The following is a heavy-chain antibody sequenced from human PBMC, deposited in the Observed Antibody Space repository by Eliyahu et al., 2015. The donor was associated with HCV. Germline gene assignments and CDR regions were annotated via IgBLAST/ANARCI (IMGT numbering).Heavy chain of an antibody. V-gene: IGHV4-30-4*01. Sequence: QVQLQESGPGLVKPSQTLSLTCTVSGGSXXSGXYXXXWIRQPPGKGLEWIGYIYXSGSTYYNPSLKSRVTISVDTSKNQFSLKLSSVTAADTAVYYCARGAGYCSGGSCYSEEYFQHWGQGTLVTVSS. CDR3: ARGAGYCSGGSCYSEEYFQH. CDR1: GGSXXSGXYX. J-gene: IGHJ1*01. D-gene: IGHD2-15*01. CDR2: IYXSGST.